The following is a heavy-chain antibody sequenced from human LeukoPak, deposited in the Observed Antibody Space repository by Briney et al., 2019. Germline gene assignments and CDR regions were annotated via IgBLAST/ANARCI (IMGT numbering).Heavy chain of an antibody. CDR2: MNPNSGNT. CDR3: ARGKRITIFGVVIIPRWTPVLYGMDV. V-gene: IGHV1-8*01. J-gene: IGHJ6*02. Sequence: ASVKVSCKASGYTFTSYDINWVRQATGQGLEWMGWMNPNSGNTGYAQKFQGRVTMTRNTSISTAYMELSSLRSEDTAVYYCARGKRITIFGVVIIPRWTPVLYGMDVWGQGTTVTVSS. CDR1: GYTFTSYD. D-gene: IGHD3-3*01.